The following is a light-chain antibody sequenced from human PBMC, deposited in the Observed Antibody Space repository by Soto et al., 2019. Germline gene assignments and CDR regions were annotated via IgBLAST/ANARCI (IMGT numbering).Light chain of an antibody. CDR2: DAS. CDR1: QSVAGW. Sequence: DIQMTQSPSILSASVGDRVTITCRASQSVAGWLAWYQQKPGKAPTLLIYDASALPRGVPSRFSGSGSGTEFTLTISSLQPDDFATYYCQQYETYSGTFGQGTKVDIK. V-gene: IGKV1-5*01. CDR3: QQYETYSGT. J-gene: IGKJ1*01.